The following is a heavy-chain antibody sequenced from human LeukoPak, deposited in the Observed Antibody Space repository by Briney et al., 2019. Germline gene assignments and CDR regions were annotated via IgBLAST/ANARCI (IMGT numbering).Heavy chain of an antibody. CDR2: ISGDGGRT. CDR1: GLITDDYA. D-gene: IGHD1-26*01. Sequence: GGSLRLSCAAPGLITDDYAIHWVRQAPGKGLEWVSLISGDGGRTFYADSVRGRFTISRDNSKNPLSLQMSSLRSEDTALYFCVRESERSGWFDHWGQGTLVTVSS. CDR3: VRESERSGWFDH. V-gene: IGHV3-43*02. J-gene: IGHJ5*02.